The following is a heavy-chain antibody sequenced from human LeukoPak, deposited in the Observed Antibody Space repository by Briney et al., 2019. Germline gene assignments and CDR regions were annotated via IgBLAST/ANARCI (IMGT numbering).Heavy chain of an antibody. CDR3: ARHGSTYYYGSGSYYLFDY. V-gene: IGHV4-59*08. CDR2: IYYSGST. D-gene: IGHD3-10*01. J-gene: IGHJ4*02. CDR1: GGSISSYY. Sequence: SETLSLTCTVSGGSISSYYWSWIRQPPGKGLEWIGYIYYSGSTNYNPFLKSRVTISVDTSKNQFSLKLSSVTAADTAVYYCARHGSTYYYGSGSYYLFDYWGQGTLVTVSS.